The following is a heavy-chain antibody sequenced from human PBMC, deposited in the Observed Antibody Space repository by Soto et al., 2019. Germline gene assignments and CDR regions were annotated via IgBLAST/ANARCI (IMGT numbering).Heavy chain of an antibody. D-gene: IGHD4-17*01. V-gene: IGHV4-31*03. Sequence: QVQLQESGPGLVKPSQTLSLTCTVSGGSISSGGYYWSWIRQHPGKGLEWIGYIYYSGSTCYNPSIKSRVTLSVDPSKNQFALKLSSVTAADTAVYYCARERSRAFDYWGQGTLVTVSS. CDR2: IYYSGST. J-gene: IGHJ4*02. CDR3: ARERSRAFDY. CDR1: GGSISSGGYY.